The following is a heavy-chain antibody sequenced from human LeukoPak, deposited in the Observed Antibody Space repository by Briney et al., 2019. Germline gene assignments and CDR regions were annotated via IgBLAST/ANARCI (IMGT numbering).Heavy chain of an antibody. Sequence: SETLSLTCTVSGGSISSGSYYWSWIRQPAGKGLEWIGRIYTSGSTNYNPSLKSRVTISVDTSKNQFSLKLSSVTAADTAVYYCARGVATILPGSRAWYFDYWGQGTLVTVSS. V-gene: IGHV4-61*02. D-gene: IGHD5-12*01. CDR1: GGSISSGSYY. CDR3: ARGVATILPGSRAWYFDY. J-gene: IGHJ4*02. CDR2: IYTSGST.